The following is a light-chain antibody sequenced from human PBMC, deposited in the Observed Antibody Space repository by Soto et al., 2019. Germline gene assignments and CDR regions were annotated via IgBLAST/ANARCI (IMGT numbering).Light chain of an antibody. CDR2: DAS. J-gene: IGKJ5*01. V-gene: IGKV3-11*01. CDR3: RQRHYWTPIT. Sequence: VGLTQSPATLALSPWARATLSCRTWLSVSVCLDWYQQKPRQAPRLLISDASNRAHSIPARFSGSRSGTEFTTPTSSREPPEFAVYYCRQRHYWTPITFGQGTRLEIK. CDR1: LSVSVC.